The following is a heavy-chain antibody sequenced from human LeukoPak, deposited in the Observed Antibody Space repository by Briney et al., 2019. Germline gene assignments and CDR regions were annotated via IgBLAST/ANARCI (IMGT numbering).Heavy chain of an antibody. Sequence: PGGSLRLSCAASGFTFSSYEMNWVPQAPGKELEWVSYISSSGSTIYYADSVKGRFTISRDNAKNSLYLQMNSLRAEDTAVYYCARDLLNCGGDCWGQGTLVTVSS. V-gene: IGHV3-48*03. CDR1: GFTFSSYE. J-gene: IGHJ4*02. D-gene: IGHD2-21*01. CDR3: ARDLLNCGGDC. CDR2: ISSSGSTI.